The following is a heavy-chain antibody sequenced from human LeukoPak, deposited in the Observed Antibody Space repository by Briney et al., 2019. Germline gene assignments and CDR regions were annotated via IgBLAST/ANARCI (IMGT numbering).Heavy chain of an antibody. V-gene: IGHV1-8*03. CDR1: GYTFTSYD. J-gene: IGHJ4*02. CDR3: ARGDYSNYEWGIDY. D-gene: IGHD4-11*01. CDR2: MNPNSGNT. Sequence: GASVKVSCKASGYTFTSYDINWVRQATGQGLEWMGWMNPNSGNTGYAQKFQGRVTITRNTSISTAYMELSSLRSEDTAVYYCARGDYSNYEWGIDYWGQGTLVTVSS.